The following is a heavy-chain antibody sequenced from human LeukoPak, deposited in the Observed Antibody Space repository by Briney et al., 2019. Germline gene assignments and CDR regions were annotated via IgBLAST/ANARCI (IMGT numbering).Heavy chain of an antibody. CDR2: IKYDGSEK. J-gene: IGHJ4*02. CDR1: GFPFSRYW. CDR3: VKDPTYDSGSPLGY. Sequence: GGSLGLSCAASGFPFSRYWMTWVRQAPGKGLEWVANIKYDGSEKFYVGSVRGRFTISRDNTNNSLHLQMNSLRAEDTAIYYCVKDPTYDSGSPLGYGGQGTLVAVSS. V-gene: IGHV3-7*01. D-gene: IGHD3-10*01.